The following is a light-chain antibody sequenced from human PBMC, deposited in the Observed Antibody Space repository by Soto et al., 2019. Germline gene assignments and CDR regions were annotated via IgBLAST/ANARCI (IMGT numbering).Light chain of an antibody. CDR1: QSISSY. Sequence: DIQMTQSPSSLSASVGDRVTITCRASQSISSYLNWYQQKPGKAPKLLIYAASSLQSGVPSRFSGSGSGTDFTLTISSLQPEDFATYYCQQSYSTPFTFGPXXXV. J-gene: IGKJ3*01. CDR3: QQSYSTPFT. V-gene: IGKV1-39*01. CDR2: AAS.